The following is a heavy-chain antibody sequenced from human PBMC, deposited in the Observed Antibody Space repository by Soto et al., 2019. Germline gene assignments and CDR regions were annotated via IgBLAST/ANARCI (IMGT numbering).Heavy chain of an antibody. D-gene: IGHD2-15*01. CDR1: GFTFGTYA. CDR3: AKDSHYCSCGSCFPASYY. J-gene: IGHJ4*02. Sequence: EVQLLESGGGLVQPGGSLRLSCAASGFTFGTYAMSWVRQAPGKGLEWVSAISDSGGSTYYAGTVKRRFTISRDNSKNTLHLQINSLSAEDTAVYYCAKDSHYCSCGSCFPASYYWGQGTLVTVFS. V-gene: IGHV3-23*01. CDR2: ISDSGGST.